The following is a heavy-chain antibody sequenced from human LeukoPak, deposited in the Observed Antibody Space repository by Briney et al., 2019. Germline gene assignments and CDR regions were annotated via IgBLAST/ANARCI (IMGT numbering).Heavy chain of an antibody. D-gene: IGHD3-22*01. CDR2: IKQDGSEK. CDR1: GFTFSSYW. V-gene: IGHV3-7*01. J-gene: IGHJ4*02. CDR3: ARDVGGYYYDSSGSFFDY. Sequence: GGSLRLSCAASGFTFSSYWMSWVRQAPGKGLEWVANIKQDGSEKYYADSVKGRFTISRDNAKNSLYLQMNSLRAEDTAVYYCARDVGGYYYDSSGSFFDYWGQGTLVTVSS.